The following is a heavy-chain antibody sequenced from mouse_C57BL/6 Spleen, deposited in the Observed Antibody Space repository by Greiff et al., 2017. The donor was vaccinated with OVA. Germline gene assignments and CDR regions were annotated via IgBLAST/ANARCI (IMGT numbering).Heavy chain of an antibody. CDR3: ARQPGYYYGSSPMDY. Sequence: QVQLKESGPGLVAPSQSLSITCTVSGFSLTSYGVHWVRQPPGKGLEWLVVIWSDGSTTYNSALKSRLSISKDNSKSQVFLKMNSLQTDDTAMYDCARQPGYYYGSSPMDYWGQGTSVTVSS. D-gene: IGHD1-1*01. V-gene: IGHV2-6-1*01. CDR2: IWSDGST. CDR1: GFSLTSYG. J-gene: IGHJ4*01.